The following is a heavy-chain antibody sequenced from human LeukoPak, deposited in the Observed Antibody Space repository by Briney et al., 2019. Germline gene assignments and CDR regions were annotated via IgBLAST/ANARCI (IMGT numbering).Heavy chain of an antibody. CDR3: AKEPRHLYYYDSSGLDY. D-gene: IGHD3-22*01. V-gene: IGHV3-30*02. CDR2: IRYDGSNK. J-gene: IGHJ4*02. CDR1: GFTFSSYG. Sequence: QPGGSLRLSCAASGFTFSSYGMHWVRQAPGKGLEWVAFIRYDGSNKNYADSVKGRFTISRDNSKNTLYLQMNSLRAEDTAVYYCAKEPRHLYYYDSSGLDYWGQGTLVTVSS.